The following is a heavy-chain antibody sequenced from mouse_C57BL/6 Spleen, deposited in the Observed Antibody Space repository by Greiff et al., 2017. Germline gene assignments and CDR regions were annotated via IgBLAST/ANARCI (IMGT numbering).Heavy chain of an antibody. J-gene: IGHJ4*01. CDR2: IYPRDGST. V-gene: IGHV1-78*01. D-gene: IGHD2-1*01. Sequence: QVQLQQSDAELVKPGASVKISCKVSGYTFTDHTIHWMKQRPEQGLEWIGYIYPRDGSTKYNEKFKGKATLTADKSSSTAYMQLNSLTSEDSAVYFCAREANYGNPYYAMDYWGQGTSVTVSS. CDR3: AREANYGNPYYAMDY. CDR1: GYTFTDHT.